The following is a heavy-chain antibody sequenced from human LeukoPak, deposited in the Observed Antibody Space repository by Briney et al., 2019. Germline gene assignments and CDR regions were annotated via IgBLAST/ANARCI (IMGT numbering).Heavy chain of an antibody. J-gene: IGHJ4*02. Sequence: SETLSLTCTISGGSISSSIYNWGWIRQSPGKGLEWIGSIYYTGITNYNPSLKSRVTISVDTSKNQFSLRLSSVTAADTSVYYCARGTYYDFWSGYYNPNYFDYWGQGTLVTVSS. CDR2: IYYTGIT. CDR3: ARGTYYDFWSGYYNPNYFDY. V-gene: IGHV4-39*01. D-gene: IGHD3-3*01. CDR1: GGSISSSIYN.